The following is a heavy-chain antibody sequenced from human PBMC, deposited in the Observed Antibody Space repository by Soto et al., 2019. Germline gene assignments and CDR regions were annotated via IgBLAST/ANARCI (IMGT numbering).Heavy chain of an antibody. CDR1: GFTFSSYA. D-gene: IGHD6-13*01. Sequence: QVQLVESGGGVVQPGRSLRLSCAASGFTFSSYAMHWVRQAPGKGLEWVAVISYDGSNKYYADSVKGRFTISRDNSKNTLDLQMNSLRAEDTAVYYCAREVKVIAAAGTGRGANYYYYGMDVWGQGTTVTVSS. CDR2: ISYDGSNK. J-gene: IGHJ6*02. CDR3: AREVKVIAAAGTGRGANYYYYGMDV. V-gene: IGHV3-30-3*01.